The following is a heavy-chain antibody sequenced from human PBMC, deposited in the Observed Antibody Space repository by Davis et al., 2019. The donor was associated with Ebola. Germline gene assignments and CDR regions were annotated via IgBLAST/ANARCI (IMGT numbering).Heavy chain of an antibody. CDR3: AKSAVVTAIRANWYFDL. J-gene: IGHJ2*01. CDR1: GFTFSSYS. V-gene: IGHV3-48*02. CDR2: ISSSSSTI. D-gene: IGHD2-21*02. Sequence: PGGSLRLSCAASGFTFSSYSMNWVRQAPGKGLEWVSYISSSSSTIYYADSVKGRFTISRDNAKNSLYLQMNSLRDEDTAVYYCAKSAVVTAIRANWYFDLWGRGTLVTVSS.